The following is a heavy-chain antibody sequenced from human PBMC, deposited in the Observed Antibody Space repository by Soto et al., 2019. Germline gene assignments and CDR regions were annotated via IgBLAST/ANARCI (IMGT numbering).Heavy chain of an antibody. CDR2: MNHLNGDT. CDR1: GYTLTTYS. CDR3: ARGNSDAFDI. Sequence: QVQLVQSGAEVKKPGASVKVSCKASGYTLTTYSMHWVRQAPGQRLERMGWMNHLNGDTKFSQRFQGSLTIIRDTSASTAYMELSSLRSEDTAIYYCARGNSDAFDIWGQGTMVTVSS. V-gene: IGHV1-3*01. J-gene: IGHJ3*02.